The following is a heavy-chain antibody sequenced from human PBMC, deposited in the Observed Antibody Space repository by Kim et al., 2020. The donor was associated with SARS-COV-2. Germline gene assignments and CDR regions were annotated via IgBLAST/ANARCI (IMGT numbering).Heavy chain of an antibody. CDR2: INGGNGNT. CDR1: GYTFDTYS. Sequence: ASVKVSCKASGYTFDTYSLYWVRQAPGQRFEGMGWINGGNGNTRYSQNFQDRVTITRDTSATTAYMELSSLTSKDTAVYYCAREGSGSYNWFDPWGQGTLVTVSS. J-gene: IGHJ5*02. CDR3: AREGSGSYNWFDP. D-gene: IGHD3-10*01. V-gene: IGHV1-3*01.